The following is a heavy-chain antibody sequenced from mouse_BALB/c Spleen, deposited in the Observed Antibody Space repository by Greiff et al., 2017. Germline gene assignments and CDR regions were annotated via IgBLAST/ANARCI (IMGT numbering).Heavy chain of an antibody. Sequence: EVKLVESGGGLVQPGGSRKLSCAASGFTFSSFGMHWVRQAPEKGLEWVAYISSGSSTIYYPDTVKGRFTISRDNPKNTLFLQMTSLRSEDTAMYYCARVGYGNFDYYAMDYWGQGTSVTGSS. D-gene: IGHD2-10*02. J-gene: IGHJ4*01. CDR2: ISSGSSTI. V-gene: IGHV5-17*02. CDR1: GFTFSSFG. CDR3: ARVGYGNFDYYAMDY.